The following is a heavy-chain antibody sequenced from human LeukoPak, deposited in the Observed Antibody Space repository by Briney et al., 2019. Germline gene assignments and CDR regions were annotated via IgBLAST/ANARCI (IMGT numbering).Heavy chain of an antibody. CDR2: ISGSGGST. CDR1: GFTLSSYG. J-gene: IGHJ6*03. V-gene: IGHV3-23*01. CDR3: AKTYSSSRAHYYYYYYMDV. Sequence: GGTLRLSWAASGFTLSSYGLSWVRQAPGKGLEWVSGISGSGGSTYYADSVKGRFTISRGNSKNTLYLQMNSLRAEDTAVYYCAKTYSSSRAHYYYYYYMDVWGKGTTVTISS. D-gene: IGHD6-13*01.